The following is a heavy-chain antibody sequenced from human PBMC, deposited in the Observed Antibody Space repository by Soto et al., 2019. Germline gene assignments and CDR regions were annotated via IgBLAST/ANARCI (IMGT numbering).Heavy chain of an antibody. CDR1: GGTFSSYA. CDR2: IIPIFGTA. D-gene: IGHD3-22*01. Sequence: QVQLVQSGAAVKKPGSSVKVSCKASGGTFSSYAISWVRQAPGQGLEWMGGIIPIFGTANYAQKFQGRVTITADESTSTAYMELSTIRTEDTAVSYCAGSPSRPDIITMILQSVFSYFDLWGRGTLVSVSA. V-gene: IGHV1-69*01. CDR3: AGSPSRPDIITMILQSVFSYFDL. J-gene: IGHJ2*01.